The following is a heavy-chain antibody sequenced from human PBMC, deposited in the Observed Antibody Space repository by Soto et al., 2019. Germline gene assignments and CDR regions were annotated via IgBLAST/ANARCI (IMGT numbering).Heavy chain of an antibody. J-gene: IGHJ5*02. CDR2: IYYSGST. D-gene: IGHD6-13*01. Sequence: PSETLSFTYTVSGGSIISSSYYWGWIRQPPWKGLEWIGSIYYSGSTYYNPSLKSRVTISVDTSKNQFSLKLSSVTAADTAVYYCARRRSSSWFNWSDPWGQGTLVTVSS. V-gene: IGHV4-39*01. CDR3: ARRRSSSWFNWSDP. CDR1: GGSIISSSYY.